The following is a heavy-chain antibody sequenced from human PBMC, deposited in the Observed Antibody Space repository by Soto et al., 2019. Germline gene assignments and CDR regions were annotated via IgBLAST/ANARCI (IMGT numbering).Heavy chain of an antibody. Sequence: GGSLRLSCAASGFTFSSYAMSWVRQAPGKGLEWVSAISGSGGSTYYADSVKGRFTISRDNSKNTLYLQMNSLRAEDTAVYYCAKETYYYDSSGYFAEYFQHWGQGTLVTVSS. D-gene: IGHD3-22*01. CDR2: ISGSGGST. CDR1: GFTFSSYA. CDR3: AKETYYYDSSGYFAEYFQH. V-gene: IGHV3-23*01. J-gene: IGHJ1*01.